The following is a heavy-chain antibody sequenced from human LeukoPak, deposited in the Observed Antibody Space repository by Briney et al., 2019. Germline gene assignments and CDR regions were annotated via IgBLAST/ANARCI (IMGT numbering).Heavy chain of an antibody. CDR2: ISSSSSTI. J-gene: IGHJ4*02. V-gene: IGHV3-48*04. D-gene: IGHD5-24*01. CDR1: GFTFSSYS. CDR3: ARDFYGYNWVYYSDY. Sequence: GGSLRLSCAASGFTFSSYSMHWVRQAPGKGLEWVSYISSSSSTIYYADSVKGRFTISRDNAKQSLYLQMNSLRAEDTAVYYCARDFYGYNWVYYSDYWGQGTLVTVSS.